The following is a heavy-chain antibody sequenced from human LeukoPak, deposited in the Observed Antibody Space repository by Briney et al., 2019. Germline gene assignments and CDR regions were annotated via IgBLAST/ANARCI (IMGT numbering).Heavy chain of an antibody. J-gene: IGHJ3*02. CDR2: IYYSGST. V-gene: IGHV4-39*07. CDR3: ARDPVVDAFDI. CDR1: GGSISSSSYY. Sequence: SETLSLTCTVSGGSISSSSYYWGWIRQPPGKGLEWIGSIYYSGSTYYNPSLKSRVTISVDTSKNQFSLKLSFVTAADTAVYYCARDPVVDAFDIWGQGTMVTVSS.